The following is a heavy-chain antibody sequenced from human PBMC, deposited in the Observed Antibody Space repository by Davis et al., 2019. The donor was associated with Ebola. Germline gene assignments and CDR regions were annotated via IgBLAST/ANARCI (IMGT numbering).Heavy chain of an antibody. J-gene: IGHJ6*02. CDR1: GGTFSSYA. D-gene: IGHD6-6*01. V-gene: IGHV1-18*01. CDR2: ISAYNGNT. Sequence: ASVKVSCKASGGTFSSYAISWVRQAPGQGLEWMGWISAYNGNTNYAQKFQGRVTMTRDTSTSTAYMELRSLRSDDTAVYYCARDPDSSYYYYGMDVWGQGTTVTVSS. CDR3: ARDPDSSYYYYGMDV.